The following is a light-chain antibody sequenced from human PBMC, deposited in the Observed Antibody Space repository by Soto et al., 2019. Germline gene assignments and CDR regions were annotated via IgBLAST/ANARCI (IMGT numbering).Light chain of an antibody. Sequence: DIVMTQSPDSLAVSLGERATINCKSSQSVLYNSNNKNYLAWYQQKPGQPPRLLIYWASTRESGVPDRFSGSGSGTDFTLTISSLQAEDVAVYHCQQYYSAPTFGPGTRVDI. CDR1: QSVLYNSNNKNY. V-gene: IGKV4-1*01. CDR2: WAS. J-gene: IGKJ3*01. CDR3: QQYYSAPT.